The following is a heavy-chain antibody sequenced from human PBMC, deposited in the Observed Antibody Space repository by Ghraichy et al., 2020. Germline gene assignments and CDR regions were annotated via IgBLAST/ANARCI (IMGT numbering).Heavy chain of an antibody. CDR1: GGSISSGGYY. CDR2: IYYSGST. Sequence: SETLSLTCTVSGGSISSGGYYWSWIRQHPGKGLEWIGYIYYSGSTYYNPSLKSRVTISVDTSKNQFSLKLSSVTAADTAVYYCARGYCSSTSCFQAQHMDVWGKGTTVTVSS. D-gene: IGHD2-2*01. J-gene: IGHJ6*03. CDR3: ARGYCSSTSCFQAQHMDV. V-gene: IGHV4-31*03.